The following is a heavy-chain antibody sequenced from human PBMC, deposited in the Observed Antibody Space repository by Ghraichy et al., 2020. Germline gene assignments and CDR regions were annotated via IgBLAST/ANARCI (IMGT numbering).Heavy chain of an antibody. V-gene: IGHV3-30*18. CDR2: ISYDGSNK. CDR3: AKDVEADSYYYYYYMDV. J-gene: IGHJ6*03. Sequence: GESLNISCAASGFPFRSYGMHWVRQAPGKGLEWVAGISYDGSNKYYADSVKGRFTISRDNSKNTLYLQMNSLRAEDTAVYYCAKDVEADSYYYYYYMDVWGKGTTVTVSS. CDR1: GFPFRSYG.